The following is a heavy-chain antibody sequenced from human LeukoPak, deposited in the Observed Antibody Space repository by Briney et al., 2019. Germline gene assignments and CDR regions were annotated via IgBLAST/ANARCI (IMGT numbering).Heavy chain of an antibody. D-gene: IGHD6-13*01. V-gene: IGHV3-11*01. CDR3: ASAAAATGLFDY. J-gene: IGHJ4*02. CDR1: GFTFSDYY. Sequence: GGSLRLSCAASGFTFSDYYMSWIRQAPGKGLEWVSYISSSGSTIYYADSVKSRFTISRDNAKNSLYLQMNSLRAEDTAVYYCASAAAATGLFDYWGQGTLVTVSS. CDR2: ISSSGSTI.